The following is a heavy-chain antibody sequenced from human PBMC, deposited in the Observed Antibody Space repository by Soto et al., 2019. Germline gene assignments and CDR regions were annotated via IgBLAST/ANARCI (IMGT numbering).Heavy chain of an antibody. CDR3: AHSGEDRIQLWFDY. J-gene: IGHJ4*02. D-gene: IGHD5-18*01. Sequence: QITLKESGPTLVKPTQTLTLTCTFSGFSLSTSGVGVGWIRQPPGKALEWLALIYWDDDKRYSPSLKSRLTITKDTSKNQVVLTMTNMDPVDTATCYCAHSGEDRIQLWFDYWGQGTLVTVSS. CDR1: GFSLSTSGVG. CDR2: IYWDDDK. V-gene: IGHV2-5*02.